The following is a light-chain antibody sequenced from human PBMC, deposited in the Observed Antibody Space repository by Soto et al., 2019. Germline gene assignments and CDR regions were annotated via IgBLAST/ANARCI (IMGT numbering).Light chain of an antibody. V-gene: IGKV1-5*01. J-gene: IGKJ2*01. CDR2: DAS. Sequence: DIQMTQSPSTLSASVGDRVTITCRASQSISSWLAWYQQKPGKAPKLLIYDASSLEGGVPYRFSGSGSGTEFTLTISSLQPDDFATYYCQLYNSYTPSIFGQGTKLEIK. CDR3: QLYNSYTPSI. CDR1: QSISSW.